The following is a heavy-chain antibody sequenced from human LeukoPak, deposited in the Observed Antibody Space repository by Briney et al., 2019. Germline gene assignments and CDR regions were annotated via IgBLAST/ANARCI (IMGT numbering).Heavy chain of an antibody. Sequence: GGSLRLSCAASGFTFSSYGMHWVRQAPGKGLEWVAFIRYDGSNKFYADSVKGRFTISRDNSKNTLYLQMSSLRTEDTAVYYCARGGSKFCSSTSCYKDYWGQGTLVTVSS. CDR3: ARGGSKFCSSTSCYKDY. CDR2: IRYDGSNK. D-gene: IGHD2-2*02. J-gene: IGHJ4*02. CDR1: GFTFSSYG. V-gene: IGHV3-30*02.